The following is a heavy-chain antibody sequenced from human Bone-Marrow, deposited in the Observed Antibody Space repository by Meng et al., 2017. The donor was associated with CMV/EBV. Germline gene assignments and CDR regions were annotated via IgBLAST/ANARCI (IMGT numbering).Heavy chain of an antibody. J-gene: IGHJ6*02. CDR1: GFTFSDYY. V-gene: IGHV3-11*01. Sequence: GGSLRLSCAASGFTFSDYYMSWIRQAPGKWLEWVSYISSSGSTIYYADSVKGRFTISRDNAKNSLYLQMNSLRAEDTAVYYCAREWVTTSAYGMDVWGQGTTVTVSS. CDR2: ISSSGSTI. CDR3: AREWVTTSAYGMDV. D-gene: IGHD4-11*01.